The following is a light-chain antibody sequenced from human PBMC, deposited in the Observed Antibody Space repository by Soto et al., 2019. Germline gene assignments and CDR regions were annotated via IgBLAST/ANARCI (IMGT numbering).Light chain of an antibody. Sequence: QSTLTQPASVSGSPGQSITISCTGTSSDVGGYNYVSWYQQHPGKAPKLIIFDVSNRPSGVSDRFSGSKSANTASLTISGLRAEDGADYYCSSYTGSSTWVFGGGTKVTVL. CDR1: SSDVGGYNY. CDR3: SSYTGSSTWV. J-gene: IGLJ3*02. CDR2: DVS. V-gene: IGLV2-14*03.